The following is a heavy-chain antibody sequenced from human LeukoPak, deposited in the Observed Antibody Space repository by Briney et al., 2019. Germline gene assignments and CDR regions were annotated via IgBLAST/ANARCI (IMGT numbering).Heavy chain of an antibody. CDR3: ARGLHITLSGWYFDL. D-gene: IGHD2-21*01. CDR2: ISGSSSTI. V-gene: IGHV3-48*01. CDR1: GFTLSDYN. J-gene: IGHJ2*01. Sequence: GGSLSLSCVASGFTLSDYNMHWVRQAPGKGLKWISYISGSSSTIYYADSVRGRFTISRDNARNSLYLQMNSLRAEDTAVYYCARGLHITLSGWYFDLWGRGTLVTVSS.